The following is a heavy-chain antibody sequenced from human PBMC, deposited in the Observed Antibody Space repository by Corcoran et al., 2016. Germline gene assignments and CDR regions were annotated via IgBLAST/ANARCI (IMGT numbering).Heavy chain of an antibody. CDR2: INPSGGST. D-gene: IGHD1-26*01. CDR1: GYTFINYY. Sequence: QVQLVQSGAEVKKPGASVKVSCKASGYTFINYYIHWVRQAPGQGLEWMGIINPSGGSTSYAQKFQGRVTMTRDTSTSTLYMELSSLRSEDTAVYYCARGVRIGGPLDYWGQGTLVTVSS. CDR3: ARGVRIGGPLDY. V-gene: IGHV1-46*01. J-gene: IGHJ4*02.